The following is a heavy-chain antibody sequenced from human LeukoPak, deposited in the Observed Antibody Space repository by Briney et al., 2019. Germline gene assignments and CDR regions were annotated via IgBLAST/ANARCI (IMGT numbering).Heavy chain of an antibody. V-gene: IGHV3-21*01. CDR2: ISSSSSYI. CDR3: ARGGYSGYNFDY. CDR1: GFTFSSYS. J-gene: IGHJ4*02. Sequence: GGSLRLSCAASGFTFSSYSMHWVRQAPGKGLEGVSSISSSSSYIYYADSVKGRFTISRDNAKNTLYLQMNRLRAEDTAVYYCARGGYSGYNFDYWGQGTLVTVSS. D-gene: IGHD5-12*01.